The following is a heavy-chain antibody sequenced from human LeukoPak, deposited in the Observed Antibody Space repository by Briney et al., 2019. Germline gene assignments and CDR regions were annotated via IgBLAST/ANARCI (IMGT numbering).Heavy chain of an antibody. Sequence: SETLSLTCTVSGGSISKNYWNWIRQPAGKGLEWIGRIYSSGSTNYNPSLKSRVTLSVDTSNNQFSLRLSSVTAADTAVYYCARLKYTDYDSGFDYWGQRTLVTVSS. J-gene: IGHJ4*02. D-gene: IGHD5-12*01. CDR3: ARLKYTDYDSGFDY. CDR2: IYSSGST. V-gene: IGHV4-4*07. CDR1: GGSISKNY.